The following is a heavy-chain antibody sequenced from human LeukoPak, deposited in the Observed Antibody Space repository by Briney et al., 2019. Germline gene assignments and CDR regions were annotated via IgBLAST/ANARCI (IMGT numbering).Heavy chain of an antibody. V-gene: IGHV1-18*01. D-gene: IGHD2-21*02. J-gene: IGHJ3*02. CDR3: ARDLIVVVTADDAFDT. CDR1: GYTFTSYG. CDR2: ISAYNGNT. Sequence: ASVKVSCKASGYTFTSYGISWVRQAPGQGLEWMGWISAYNGNTNYAQKPQGRVTMTTDTSTSTAYMELRSLRSDDTAVYYCARDLIVVVTADDAFDTWGQGTMVTVSS.